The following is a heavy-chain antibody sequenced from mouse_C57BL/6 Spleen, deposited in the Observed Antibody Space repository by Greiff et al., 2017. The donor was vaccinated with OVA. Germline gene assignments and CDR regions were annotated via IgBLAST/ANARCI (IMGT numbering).Heavy chain of an antibody. CDR2: IYPGDGDT. V-gene: IGHV1-80*01. D-gene: IGHD4-1*01. CDR3: ARCNWDKGDY. Sequence: QVQLQQSGAELVKPGASVKISCTASGYAFSSYWMNWVKQRPGKGLEWIEQIYPGDGDTNYNGKFKGKATLTADKSSSTAYMQLSRLTSEDSAVYFCARCNWDKGDYWGQGTTLTVSS. CDR1: GYAFSSYW. J-gene: IGHJ2*01.